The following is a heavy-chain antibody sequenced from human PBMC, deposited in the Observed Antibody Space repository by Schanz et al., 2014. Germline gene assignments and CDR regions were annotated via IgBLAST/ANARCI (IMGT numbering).Heavy chain of an antibody. J-gene: IGHJ4*02. Sequence: QVPLQQWGAGLLKPSETLSLTCAFSGGSFSGYWWTWVRQSPGKGLEWIGEVNHGGYTNYNPSLKSRVTVSVDMSKKQFSLRLSSGTAADTAAYYCATWSGTRLFHNWGQGTLVTVSS. D-gene: IGHD1-7*01. CDR2: VNHGGYT. CDR3: ATWSGTRLFHN. CDR1: GGSFSGYW. V-gene: IGHV4-34*01.